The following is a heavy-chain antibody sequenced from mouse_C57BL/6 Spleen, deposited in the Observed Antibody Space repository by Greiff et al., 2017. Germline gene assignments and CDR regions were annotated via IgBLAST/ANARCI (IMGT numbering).Heavy chain of an antibody. CDR1: GYSFTSYY. D-gene: IGHD3-2*02. Sequence: QVQLKQSGPELVKPGASVKISCKASGYSFTSYYIHWVKQRPGQGLEWIGWIYPGSGNTKYNEKFKGKATLTADTSSSTAYMQLSSLTSEDSAVYYCARDSSGYAMDYWGQGTSVTVSS. V-gene: IGHV1-66*01. J-gene: IGHJ4*01. CDR2: IYPGSGNT. CDR3: ARDSSGYAMDY.